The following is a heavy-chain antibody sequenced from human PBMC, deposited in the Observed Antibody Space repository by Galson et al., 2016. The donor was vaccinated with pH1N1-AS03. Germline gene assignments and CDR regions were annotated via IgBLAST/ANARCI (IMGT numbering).Heavy chain of an antibody. V-gene: IGHV4-34*01. CDR1: GGSFSGYS. J-gene: IGHJ5*02. CDR2: INHSGST. CDR3: ARRANWGFAGWQNWFDP. D-gene: IGHD7-27*01. Sequence: ETLSLPCAVYGGSFSGYSCSWIRQPPGKGLEWIGEINHSGSTNYNPSLKSRVTMSVDMAKNLISLNMTSVTAADTAVYYCARRANWGFAGWQNWFDPWGQGTLVTVSS.